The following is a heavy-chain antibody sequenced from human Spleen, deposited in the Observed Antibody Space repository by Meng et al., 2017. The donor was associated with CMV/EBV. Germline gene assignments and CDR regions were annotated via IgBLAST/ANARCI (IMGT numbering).Heavy chain of an antibody. J-gene: IGHJ6*02. CDR1: GYTFTSYG. Sequence: ASVKVSCKTSGYTFTSYGVTWVRQAPGQRLEWMGWINPNTGGTIYAHNFQGRVTMTSDTSISTVHMELSRLRSDDTAVYYCARGAVVIIPAAKIWDYYYGMDVWGQGTTVTVSS. V-gene: IGHV1-2*02. CDR3: ARGAVVIIPAAKIWDYYYGMDV. D-gene: IGHD2-2*01. CDR2: INPNTGGT.